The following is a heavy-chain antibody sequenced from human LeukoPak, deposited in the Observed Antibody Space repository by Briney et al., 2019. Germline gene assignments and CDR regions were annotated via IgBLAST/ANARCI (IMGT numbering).Heavy chain of an antibody. V-gene: IGHV1-18*04. CDR2: ISASSGNR. Sequence: ASVKVSCKASGYTFTNYHINWVRQAPGQGVEWMGWISASSGNRNYAQKLQGRVTMTTDTSTTTAYMELRNLRSDDTAVYYCARSSQEEAIVRPSDYWGQGTLVTVSS. CDR1: GYTFTNYH. J-gene: IGHJ4*02. D-gene: IGHD2-15*01. CDR3: ARSSQEEAIVRPSDY.